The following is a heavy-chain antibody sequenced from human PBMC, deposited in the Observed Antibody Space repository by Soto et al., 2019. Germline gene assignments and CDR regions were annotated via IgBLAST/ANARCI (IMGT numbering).Heavy chain of an antibody. J-gene: IGHJ4*02. CDR1: GGSISSYY. D-gene: IGHD6-19*01. CDR2: IYYSGST. Sequence: SETLSLTCTVSGGSISSYYWSWIRQPPGKGLEWIGYIYYSGSTNYNPSLKSRVTISVDTSKNQFSLKLSSVTAADTAVYYCARDGHQWLEADYWGQGTPVTVSS. V-gene: IGHV4-59*01. CDR3: ARDGHQWLEADY.